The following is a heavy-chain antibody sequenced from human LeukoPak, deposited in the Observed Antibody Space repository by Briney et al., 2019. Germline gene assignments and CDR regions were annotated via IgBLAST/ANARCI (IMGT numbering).Heavy chain of an antibody. J-gene: IGHJ5*02. CDR1: GGSISSSSYY. CDR2: IYYSGRT. V-gene: IGHV4-39*01. D-gene: IGHD2-15*01. Sequence: SETLSLTCTVSGGSISSSSYYWGWIRQPPGKGLEWIGSIYYSGRTYYNPSLKSRVTISVDTSKNQFSLKLSSVTAADTAVYYCARHLMYGHCSGGSCHSGFDPWGQGTLVTVSS. CDR3: ARHLMYGHCSGGSCHSGFDP.